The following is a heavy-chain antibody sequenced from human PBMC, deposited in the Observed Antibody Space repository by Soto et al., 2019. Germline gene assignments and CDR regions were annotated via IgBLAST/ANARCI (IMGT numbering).Heavy chain of an antibody. CDR3: ARDRGPSSGYYPYWFDP. CDR2: IIPILGIA. D-gene: IGHD3-22*01. Sequence: ASVKVSCKASGGTFSSYTISWVRQAPGQGLEWMGRIIPILGIANYAQKFQGRVTITADKSTSTAYMELSSPRSEDTAVYYCARDRGPSSGYYPYWFDPWGQGTLVTVSS. V-gene: IGHV1-69*04. CDR1: GGTFSSYT. J-gene: IGHJ5*02.